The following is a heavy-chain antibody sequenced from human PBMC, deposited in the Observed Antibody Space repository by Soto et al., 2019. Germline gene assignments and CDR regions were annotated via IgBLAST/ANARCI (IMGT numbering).Heavy chain of an antibody. D-gene: IGHD2-2*01. CDR2: ISNNGVST. Sequence: EVQLVESGGILVQPEGSLRLSCVASGFSFSNYAMHWVRQAPGKGLEYVSAISNNGVSTYYANSVKGRFIISRDNSKNTLYLQMGSLRAEDMAVYYCARGGPYQLLSDFDYWGQGTLVTVSS. J-gene: IGHJ4*02. V-gene: IGHV3-64*01. CDR3: ARGGPYQLLSDFDY. CDR1: GFSFSNYA.